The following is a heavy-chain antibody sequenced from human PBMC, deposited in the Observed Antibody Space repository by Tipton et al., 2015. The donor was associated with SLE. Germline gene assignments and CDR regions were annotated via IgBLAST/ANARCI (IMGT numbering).Heavy chain of an antibody. CDR1: GGSFSGYY. CDR2: INHSGST. J-gene: IGHJ3*02. Sequence: TLSLTCAVYGGSFSGYYWSWIRQPPGKGLEWIGEINHSGSTNYNPSLKSRVTISVDTSKNQFSLTLSSVTAADTAVYYCARGNYYFGFGNYFGRFAFDIWGQGTMLTVSS. D-gene: IGHD3-10*01. V-gene: IGHV4-34*01. CDR3: ARGNYYFGFGNYFGRFAFDI.